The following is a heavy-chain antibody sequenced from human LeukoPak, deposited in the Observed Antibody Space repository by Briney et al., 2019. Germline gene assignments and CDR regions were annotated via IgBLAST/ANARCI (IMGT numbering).Heavy chain of an antibody. Sequence: SETLSLTCTVSGGSISSSSYYWGWIRQPPGKGLEWIGSIYDSGSTYYNPSLKSRVTISVDTSKNQFSLWLSSVTAADTAVYYCASLTAGDSDYWGQGTLVTVSS. J-gene: IGHJ4*02. CDR1: GGSISSSSYY. CDR2: IYDSGST. D-gene: IGHD3-10*01. CDR3: ASLTAGDSDY. V-gene: IGHV4-39*07.